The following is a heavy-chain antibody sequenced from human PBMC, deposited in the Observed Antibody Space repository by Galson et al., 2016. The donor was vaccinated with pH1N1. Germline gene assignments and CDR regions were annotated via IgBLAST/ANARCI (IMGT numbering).Heavy chain of an antibody. J-gene: IGHJ3*01. CDR3: ARDGNLGGTTLGFNGWNDAFNL. CDR1: GGSISTGGYY. CDR2: IYYRGRT. Sequence: TLSLTCTVSGGSISTGGYYWSWIRQQPGKGLEWIGYIYYRGRTYYNPSHKSRVSITMDTSKNQFSLKVASVTAADTAVYFCARDGNLGGTTLGFNGWNDAFNLWGRGTMVTVSS. V-gene: IGHV4-31*03. D-gene: IGHD3-10*01.